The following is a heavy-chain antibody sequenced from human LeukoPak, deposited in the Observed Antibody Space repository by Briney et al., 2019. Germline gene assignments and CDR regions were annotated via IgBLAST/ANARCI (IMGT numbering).Heavy chain of an antibody. V-gene: IGHV3-11*01. CDR1: GFTFSDYY. D-gene: IGHD6-13*01. CDR2: ISSSGSTI. CDR3: AREYSSSWYEAVPYYYYGMDV. Sequence: GGSLRLPCAASGFTFSDYYMSWIRQAPGKGLEWVSYISSSGSTIYYADSVKGRFTISRDNAKNSLYLQMNSLRAEDTAVYYCAREYSSSWYEAVPYYYYGMDVWGQGTTVTVSS. J-gene: IGHJ6*02.